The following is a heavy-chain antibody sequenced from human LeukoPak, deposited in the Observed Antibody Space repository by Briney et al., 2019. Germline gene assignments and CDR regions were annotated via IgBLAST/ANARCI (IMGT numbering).Heavy chain of an antibody. Sequence: GGSLRLSCAASGFTFSSYGMHWVCQARGKGLEWVAFIRYDGSNKYYADSVKGRFTISRDNSKNTLYLQMNSLRAEDTAVYYCAKGRDGYNYYFDYWGQGTLVTVSS. CDR2: IRYDGSNK. CDR1: GFTFSSYG. J-gene: IGHJ4*02. CDR3: AKGRDGYNYYFDY. D-gene: IGHD5-24*01. V-gene: IGHV3-30*02.